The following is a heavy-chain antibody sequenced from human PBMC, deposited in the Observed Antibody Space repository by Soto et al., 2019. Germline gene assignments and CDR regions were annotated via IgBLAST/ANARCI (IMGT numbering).Heavy chain of an antibody. J-gene: IGHJ6*02. D-gene: IGHD4-4*01. CDR2: ISWNSGSI. V-gene: IGHV3-9*01. Sequence: GGSLRLSCAASGFTFDDYAMHWVRQTPGKGLEWVSGISWNSGSIGYADSVKGRFTISRDNAKNSLYLQMNSLRAEDTALYYCAKDIGRVTTYYYYYYGMDVWGQGTKVTVFS. CDR3: AKDIGRVTTYYYYYYGMDV. CDR1: GFTFDDYA.